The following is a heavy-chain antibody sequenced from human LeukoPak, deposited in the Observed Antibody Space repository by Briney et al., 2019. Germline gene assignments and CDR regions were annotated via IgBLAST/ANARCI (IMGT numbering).Heavy chain of an antibody. CDR3: ARDSSHYSGSYLTSFDY. CDR1: GFTFSSYA. D-gene: IGHD1-26*01. J-gene: IGHJ4*02. CDR2: ISYDGSNK. V-gene: IGHV3-30-3*01. Sequence: PGGSLRLSCAASGFTFSSYAMHWVRQAPGKGLEWVAVISYDGSNKYYADSVKGRFTTSRDNAKNSLYLQMNSLRAEDTAVYYCARDSSHYSGSYLTSFDYWGQGTLVTVSS.